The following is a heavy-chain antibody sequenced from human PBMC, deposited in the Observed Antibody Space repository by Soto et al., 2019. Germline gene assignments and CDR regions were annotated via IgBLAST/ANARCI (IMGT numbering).Heavy chain of an antibody. Sequence: PSETLSLTCAVSGASISSGGYSWGWIRQPPGRGLEWIGYVFHSETTYYNPSLKSRVTMSVDSSKNQFSLKLTSVTAADTAVYYCARGGQQFLDYWGQGTLVTVSS. CDR2: VFHSETT. J-gene: IGHJ4*02. D-gene: IGHD4-4*01. CDR1: GASISSGGYS. V-gene: IGHV4-30-2*01. CDR3: ARGGQQFLDY.